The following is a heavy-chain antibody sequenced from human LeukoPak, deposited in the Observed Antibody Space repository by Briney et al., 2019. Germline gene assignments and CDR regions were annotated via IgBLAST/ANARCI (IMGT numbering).Heavy chain of an antibody. J-gene: IGHJ4*02. V-gene: IGHV1-18*01. Sequence: ASVKVSCKASGYTFTSYGISWVRQAPGQGLEWMGWISAYNGNTNYAQKLQGRVTMTTDTSTSTAYMELSSLRSEDTAVYYCARDQDHIAVAGIDYWGQGTLVTVSS. CDR2: ISAYNGNT. CDR1: GYTFTSYG. CDR3: ARDQDHIAVAGIDY. D-gene: IGHD6-19*01.